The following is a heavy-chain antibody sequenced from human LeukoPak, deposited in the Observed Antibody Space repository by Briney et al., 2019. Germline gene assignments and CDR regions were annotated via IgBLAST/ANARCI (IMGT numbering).Heavy chain of an antibody. Sequence: PSETLSLTCNVSGGSISTTTNSWGWAWIRQRPTKGLEWIGSIYYGGSPYYTSSLKSRVTISVDTSKNQFSLKLSSVTAADTAVYYCAAITMVRGVIYWGQGTLVTVSS. D-gene: IGHD3-10*01. CDR3: AAITMVRGVIY. V-gene: IGHV4-39*07. CDR1: GGSISTTTNS. CDR2: IYYGGSP. J-gene: IGHJ4*02.